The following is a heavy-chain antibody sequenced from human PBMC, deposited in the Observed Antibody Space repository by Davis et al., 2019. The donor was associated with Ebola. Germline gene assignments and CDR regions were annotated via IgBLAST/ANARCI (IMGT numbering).Heavy chain of an antibody. CDR1: GFTFTSYA. CDR3: AKAVWLDWLSADPLFDY. Sequence: GGSLRLSCAASGFTFTSYAMTWVRQAPGKGLEWVSLISGGGGSTYYADSVKGRFTISRDNSKNTLYLQMNSLRAEDTAVYYCAKAVWLDWLSADPLFDYWGQGTLVAVSS. J-gene: IGHJ4*02. CDR2: ISGGGGST. V-gene: IGHV3-23*01. D-gene: IGHD3/OR15-3a*01.